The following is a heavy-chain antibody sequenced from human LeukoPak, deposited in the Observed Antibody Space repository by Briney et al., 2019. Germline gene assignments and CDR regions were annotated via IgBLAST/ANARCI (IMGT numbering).Heavy chain of an antibody. J-gene: IGHJ4*02. V-gene: IGHV3-30-3*01. CDR1: GFTFSSYA. D-gene: IGHD5-18*01. Sequence: GRSLRLSCAASGFTFSSYAMHWVRQAPGKGLEWVAVISYDGSNKYYADSVEGRFTISRDNSKNTLYLQMNSLRAEDTAVYYCARSPYSYGYFDYWGQGTLVTVSS. CDR2: ISYDGSNK. CDR3: ARSPYSYGYFDY.